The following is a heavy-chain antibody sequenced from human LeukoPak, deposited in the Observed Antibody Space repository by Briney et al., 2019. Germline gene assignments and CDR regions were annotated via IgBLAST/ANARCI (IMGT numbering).Heavy chain of an antibody. D-gene: IGHD6-19*01. CDR1: GFTFSDYY. V-gene: IGHV3-11*06. CDR3: ASHGTVAGEFDY. Sequence: GGSLRLSCAASGFTFSDYYMSWIRQAPGKGREWVSYISSSSSYTNYADSVKGRFTISRDNAKNSLYLQMNSLRAEDTAVYYCASHGTVAGEFDYWGQGTLVTVSS. J-gene: IGHJ4*02. CDR2: ISSSSSYT.